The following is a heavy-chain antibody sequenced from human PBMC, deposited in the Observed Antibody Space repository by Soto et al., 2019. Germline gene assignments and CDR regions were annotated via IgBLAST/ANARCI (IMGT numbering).Heavy chain of an antibody. CDR2: INHSGST. D-gene: IGHD2-2*01. CDR3: ARRYCSSTSCPTNTPGSAYWFDP. Sequence: QVQLQQWGAGLLKPSETLSLTCAVYVGSFSGYYWSWIRQPPGKGLEWIGEINHSGSTNYNPSLKSRVIISVDTSKNQFSLKLSSVTAADTAVYYCARRYCSSTSCPTNTPGSAYWFDPWGQGTLVTVSS. V-gene: IGHV4-34*01. CDR1: VGSFSGYY. J-gene: IGHJ5*02.